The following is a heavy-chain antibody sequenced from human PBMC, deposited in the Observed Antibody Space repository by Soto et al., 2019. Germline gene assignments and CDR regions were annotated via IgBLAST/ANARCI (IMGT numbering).Heavy chain of an antibody. CDR3: ARDRVAGIWGDAFDI. V-gene: IGHV1-18*04. J-gene: IGHJ3*02. CDR1: GYTFTNHG. CDR2: INPYNANV. D-gene: IGHD3-16*01. Sequence: QVQLVQSGAEVKKPGASVKVSCKTSGYTFTNHGINWVRQAPGQWLEWMGWINPYNANVNYAQKLQGRVTMTTDTSTSTAYLDLRSLTSDDTAVYYCARDRVAGIWGDAFDIWGQGTMVTISS.